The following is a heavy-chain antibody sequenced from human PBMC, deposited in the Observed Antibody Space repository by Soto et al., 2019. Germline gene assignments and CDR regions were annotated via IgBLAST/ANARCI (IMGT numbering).Heavy chain of an antibody. V-gene: IGHV1-8*01. CDR1: GYTFTSYD. CDR3: ARGPVRKAASDY. Sequence: QVQLVQSGAEVKKPGASVKVSCKASGYTFTSYDINWGRQATGQGLEWMGWMNPNSGNTGYAQKFQGRVTMTRNTSLSTAYMELSSLRSEDTAVYYCARGPVRKAASDYWGQGTLVTVSS. CDR2: MNPNSGNT. J-gene: IGHJ4*02. D-gene: IGHD6-13*01.